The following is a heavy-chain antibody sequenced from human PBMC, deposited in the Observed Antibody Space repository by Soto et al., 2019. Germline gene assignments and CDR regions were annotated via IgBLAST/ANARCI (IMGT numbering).Heavy chain of an antibody. J-gene: IGHJ4*02. Sequence: SETLSLTCTVSGGSISSNYWTWIRQPPGKGLEWIGYVYNSGSTNYTPSLKSRVTISEDTSKSQFSLKVNSMTAADTAVYYCARYRREAVAGYTLDNWGQGILVTGS. CDR1: GGSISSNY. D-gene: IGHD6-13*01. CDR2: VYNSGST. V-gene: IGHV4-59*01. CDR3: ARYRREAVAGYTLDN.